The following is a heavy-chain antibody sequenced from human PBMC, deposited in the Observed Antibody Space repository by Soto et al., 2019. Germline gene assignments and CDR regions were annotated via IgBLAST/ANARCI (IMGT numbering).Heavy chain of an antibody. CDR1: GGSITSGGYY. CDR3: ARYQLGYCSST. J-gene: IGHJ4*02. D-gene: IGHD2-2*01. V-gene: IGHV4-31*03. Sequence: KASETLSLTCTVSGGSITSGGYYWSWIRQHPGKGLEWIGFIYYSGNTYYNPSLRSRVTISVDTSKNQFSLKLTSVTAADTAVYYCARYQLGYCSSTWGQGTLVTVSS. CDR2: IYYSGNT.